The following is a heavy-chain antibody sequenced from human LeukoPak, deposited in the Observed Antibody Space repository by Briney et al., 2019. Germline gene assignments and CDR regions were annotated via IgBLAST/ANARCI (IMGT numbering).Heavy chain of an antibody. Sequence: ASVKVSCKATSRISWVRQAPGQGLEWMGWIGTYGGDTYYAQKFQGRITVTTDTSTSTVYMELRNLRSDDTAVYYCARDLWNFYDDSGYNRDFDSWGQGTLVTVST. J-gene: IGHJ5*01. V-gene: IGHV1-18*01. CDR3: ARDLWNFYDDSGYNRDFDS. D-gene: IGHD3-22*01. CDR2: IGTYGGDT. CDR1: TSR.